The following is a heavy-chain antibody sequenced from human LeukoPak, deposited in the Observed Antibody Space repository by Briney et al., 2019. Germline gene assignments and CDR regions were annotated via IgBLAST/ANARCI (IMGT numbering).Heavy chain of an antibody. CDR3: ARADILTGYYQLWYFDL. CDR1: GFTFSSYE. D-gene: IGHD3-9*01. V-gene: IGHV3-48*03. Sequence: GGSLRLSCAASGFTFSSYEMNWVRHAPGKRLEWVSYISGSGTTIYYADSVKGRFTISRDNAKNSLYLQMNSLRAEDTAVYYCARADILTGYYQLWYFDLWGRGTLVTVSS. J-gene: IGHJ2*01. CDR2: ISGSGTTI.